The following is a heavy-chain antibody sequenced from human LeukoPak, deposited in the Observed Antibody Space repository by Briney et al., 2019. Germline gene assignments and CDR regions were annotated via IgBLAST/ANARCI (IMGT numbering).Heavy chain of an antibody. D-gene: IGHD1/OR15-1a*01. CDR2: IYGDDET. Sequence: GGSLSLSRAASGFTITTNYMNWVRQAPGKGLEWGSVIYGDDETNYADSVTGRFTISRDNSKNTLYLQMNSLRADDTAVYYCAREAVMPVAPVKIGTSDRPLYEYYGLDVWGQGTTVTVS. CDR3: AREAVMPVAPVKIGTSDRPLYEYYGLDV. CDR1: GFTITTNY. J-gene: IGHJ6*02. V-gene: IGHV3-53*01.